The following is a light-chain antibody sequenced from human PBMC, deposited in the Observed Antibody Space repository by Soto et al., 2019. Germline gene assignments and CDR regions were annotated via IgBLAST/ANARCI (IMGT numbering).Light chain of an antibody. V-gene: IGKV1-39*01. CDR1: QSIDNY. Sequence: DIQMTQSPSSLSASVGDRVTITCRTSQSIDNYLNWYQQKPGKAPKLLMYAASTLQSGVPYRFSGSGSETDFTLTISSLQPEDFATYYCQQGYSIHALTFGGGTKVDIK. CDR3: QQGYSIHALT. J-gene: IGKJ4*01. CDR2: AAS.